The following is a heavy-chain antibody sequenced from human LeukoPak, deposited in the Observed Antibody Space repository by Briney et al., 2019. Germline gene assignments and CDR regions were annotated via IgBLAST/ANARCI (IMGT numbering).Heavy chain of an antibody. J-gene: IGHJ4*02. V-gene: IGHV1-2*02. Sequence: GASVKVSGKASGYTFTGYYMHWVRQAPGQGLEWMGWINPNSGGTNYAQKFQGRVTMTRDTSISTAYMELSRLRSDDTAVYYCASERAYCGGDCYPSNLYYFDYWGQGTLVTVSS. CDR2: INPNSGGT. D-gene: IGHD2-21*01. CDR3: ASERAYCGGDCYPSNLYYFDY. CDR1: GYTFTGYY.